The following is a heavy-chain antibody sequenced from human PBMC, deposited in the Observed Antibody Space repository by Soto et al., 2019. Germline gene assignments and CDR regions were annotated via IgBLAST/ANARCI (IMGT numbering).Heavy chain of an antibody. J-gene: IGHJ6*03. V-gene: IGHV4-59*11. CDR1: GDSISSHY. CDR2: IYYSGSP. Sequence: SETLSLTCTVSGDSISSHYWSWIRQPPGKGLEWIGYIYYSGSPKYNPSLKSRVTISVDTSKNQFSLKLSSVTAADTAVYYCARAYYDFWSGSVYSYMDVWGKGTTVTVSS. CDR3: ARAYYDFWSGSVYSYMDV. D-gene: IGHD3-3*01.